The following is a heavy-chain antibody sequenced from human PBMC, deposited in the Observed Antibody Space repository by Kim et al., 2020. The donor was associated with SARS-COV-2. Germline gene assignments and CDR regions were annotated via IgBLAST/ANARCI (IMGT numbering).Heavy chain of an antibody. CDR3: ARGYGDYEQLFRFDY. Sequence: ASVKVSCKASGYTFTGYYMHWVRQAPGQGLEWMGWINPNSGGTNYAQKFQGRVTMTRDTSISTAYMELSRLRSDDTAVYYCARGYGDYEQLFRFDYWGQGTLVTVSS. J-gene: IGHJ4*02. CDR2: INPNSGGT. V-gene: IGHV1-2*02. CDR1: GYTFTGYY. D-gene: IGHD4-17*01.